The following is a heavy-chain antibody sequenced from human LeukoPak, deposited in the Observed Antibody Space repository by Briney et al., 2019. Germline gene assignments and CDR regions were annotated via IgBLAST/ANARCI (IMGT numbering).Heavy chain of an antibody. CDR3: ARDRCSGGSCYRGYYYGMDV. Sequence: PGGSLRLSCAASGFTFSDYYMSWIRQAPGKGLEWVSYISSSGSTIYYADSVKGRFTISRDNAKNSLYLQMNSLRAEDTAVYYCARDRCSGGSCYRGYYYGMDVWGQGTTVTVSS. D-gene: IGHD2-15*01. CDR1: GFTFSDYY. J-gene: IGHJ6*02. V-gene: IGHV3-11*01. CDR2: ISSSGSTI.